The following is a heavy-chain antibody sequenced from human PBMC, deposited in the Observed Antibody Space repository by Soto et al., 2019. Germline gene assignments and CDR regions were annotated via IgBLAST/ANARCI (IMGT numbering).Heavy chain of an antibody. D-gene: IGHD5-12*01. CDR2: IYYSGST. Sequence: QLQLQESGPGLVKPSETLSLTCTVSGGSISSSRYYWGWIRQPPGKGLEWIGSIYYSGSTYYNPSLKSRVTVSVDTSKNQFSLKLSSVTAADTAVYYCARHPSGFWFDPWGQGTLVTVSS. J-gene: IGHJ5*02. CDR3: ARHPSGFWFDP. V-gene: IGHV4-39*01. CDR1: GGSISSSRYY.